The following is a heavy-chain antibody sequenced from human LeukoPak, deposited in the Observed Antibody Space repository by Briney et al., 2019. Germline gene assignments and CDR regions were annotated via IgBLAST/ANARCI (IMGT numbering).Heavy chain of an antibody. Sequence: PSETLSLTCTVSGGSVSSGSYYWSWIRQPPGKGLEWIGYIYYSGSTNYNPSLKSRVTISVDKSKNQFSLKLSSVTAADTAVYYCARMSYDFWSNGPGSGFDPWGQGTLVTVSS. D-gene: IGHD3-3*01. V-gene: IGHV4-61*01. J-gene: IGHJ5*02. CDR3: ARMSYDFWSNGPGSGFDP. CDR2: IYYSGST. CDR1: GGSVSSGSYY.